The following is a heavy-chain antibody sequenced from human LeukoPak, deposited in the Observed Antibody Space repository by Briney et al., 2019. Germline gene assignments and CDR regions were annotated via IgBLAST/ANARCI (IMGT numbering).Heavy chain of an antibody. V-gene: IGHV3-30*04. CDR1: GFTFSSYA. CDR2: ISYDGSNK. Sequence: GGSLRLSCAASGFTFSSYAMHWVRQAPGKGLEWVAVISYDGSNKYYADSVKGRFTISRDNSKNTLYLQMNSLRAEDTAVYYCARADHDSSGYYVLYYYYMDVWGKGTTVTVSS. J-gene: IGHJ6*03. D-gene: IGHD3-22*01. CDR3: ARADHDSSGYYVLYYYYMDV.